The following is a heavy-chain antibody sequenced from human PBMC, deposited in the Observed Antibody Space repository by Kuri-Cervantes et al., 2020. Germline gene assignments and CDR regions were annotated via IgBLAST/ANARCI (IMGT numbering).Heavy chain of an antibody. CDR1: GFTFSDYY. Sequence: GESLKISCAASGFTFSDYYMSWIRQAPGKGLEWVAVIYNDETNEDYGDSVKGRFTIFRDNSKKTLYLQGNSLRPDDTAVYFCARDWGGGNSGYLDYWGQGTLVTVSS. CDR3: ARDWGGGNSGYLDY. CDR2: IYNDETNE. J-gene: IGHJ4*02. D-gene: IGHD4-23*01. V-gene: IGHV3-33*08.